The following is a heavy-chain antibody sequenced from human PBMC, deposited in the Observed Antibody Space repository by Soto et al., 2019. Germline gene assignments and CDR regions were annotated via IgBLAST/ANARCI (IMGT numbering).Heavy chain of an antibody. CDR1: GGSISSYY. Sequence: SETLSLTCTVSGGSISSYYWSWIRQPPGKGLEWIGYIYYSGSTNYNPSLKSRVTISVDTSKNQFSLKLSSVTAADTAVYYCARVKYFDWLSGFDPWGQGTLVTVSS. CDR3: ARVKYFDWLSGFDP. V-gene: IGHV4-59*01. CDR2: IYYSGST. D-gene: IGHD3-9*01. J-gene: IGHJ5*02.